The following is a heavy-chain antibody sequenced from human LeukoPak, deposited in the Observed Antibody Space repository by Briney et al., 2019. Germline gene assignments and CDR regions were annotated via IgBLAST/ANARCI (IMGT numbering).Heavy chain of an antibody. CDR2: INPNSGGT. CDR3: ASPMVRGVVSAFDI. J-gene: IGHJ3*02. V-gene: IGHV1-2*02. CDR1: GYTFTSYY. D-gene: IGHD3-10*01. Sequence: ASVKVSCKASGYTFTSYYMHWMRQAPGQGLEWMGWINPNSGGTNYAQKFQGRVTMTRDTSISTAYMELSRLRSDDTAVYYCASPMVRGVVSAFDIWGQGTMVTVSS.